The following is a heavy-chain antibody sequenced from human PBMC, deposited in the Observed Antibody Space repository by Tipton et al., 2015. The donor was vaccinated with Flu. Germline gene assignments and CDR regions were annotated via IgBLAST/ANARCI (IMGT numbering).Heavy chain of an antibody. CDR1: GFTFSSYG. D-gene: IGHD3-22*01. CDR2: IWYDGSNK. Sequence: QLVQSGGGVVQPGRSLRLSCAASGFTFSSYGMHWVRQAPGKGLEWVAVIWYDGSNKYYADSVKGRFTISRDNSENTLYLQMNSLRAEDTAVYYCARDRKWLSDYDYYYYYMDVWGKGTTVTVSS. V-gene: IGHV3-33*08. J-gene: IGHJ6*03. CDR3: ARDRKWLSDYDYYYYYMDV.